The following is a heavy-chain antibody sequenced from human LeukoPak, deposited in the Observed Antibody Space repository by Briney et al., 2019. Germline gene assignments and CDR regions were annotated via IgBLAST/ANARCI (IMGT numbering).Heavy chain of an antibody. CDR2: IYYSGST. J-gene: IGHJ5*02. D-gene: IGHD2-15*01. CDR1: GGSVSSGSYY. CDR3: ARGGWGFDP. Sequence: PSETLSLTCTVSGGSVSSGSYYWSWIRQPPGKGLEWIGYIYYSGSTNYNPSLKSRVTISVDTSKNQFSLKLSSVTAADTAVYYCARGGWGFDPWGQGTLVTVSS. V-gene: IGHV4-61*01.